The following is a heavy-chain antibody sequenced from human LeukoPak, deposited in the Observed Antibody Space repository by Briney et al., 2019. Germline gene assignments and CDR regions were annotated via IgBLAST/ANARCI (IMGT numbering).Heavy chain of an antibody. CDR2: ISSTSWSI. J-gene: IGHJ5*02. CDR3: TGESAARTIAVADH. V-gene: IGHV3-21*01. D-gene: IGHD6-19*01. CDR1: GFTFSTFS. Sequence: PGGSLGLSCAASGFTFSTFSMNWFRQAPGKGLEWVSSISSTSWSIYYADSVKGRFTISRDNAENSVYLQMNSLRAEDTAIYYCTGESAARTIAVADHWGQGTLVTVSS.